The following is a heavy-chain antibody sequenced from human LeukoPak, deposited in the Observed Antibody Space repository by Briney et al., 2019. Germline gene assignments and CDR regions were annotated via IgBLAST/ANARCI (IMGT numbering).Heavy chain of an antibody. CDR3: ASTIGYCSSTSCYPNF. J-gene: IGHJ4*02. CDR1: GFTVSDYY. D-gene: IGHD2-2*01. Sequence: GGSLRLSCAASGFTVSDYYMSWIRQAPGKGLEWVSYISSSGSTIYYADSVKGRFTISRDNAKNSLYLQMNSLRAEDTAVYYCASTIGYCSSTSCYPNFWGQGTLVTVSS. V-gene: IGHV3-11*01. CDR2: ISSSGSTI.